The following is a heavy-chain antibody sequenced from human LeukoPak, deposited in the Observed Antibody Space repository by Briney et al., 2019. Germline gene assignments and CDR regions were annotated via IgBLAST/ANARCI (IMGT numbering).Heavy chain of an antibody. J-gene: IGHJ4*02. CDR1: GFTFSDYY. Sequence: GGSLRLSCAASGFTFSDYYMSWIRQAPGKGLEWVSYISSSGGNTYYADSVKGRFTISRDNAQNSLYLQMNSLRDEDTAVYHCARSRSGNYFDYWGQGTLVSVSS. CDR2: ISSSGGNT. D-gene: IGHD1-26*01. CDR3: ARSRSGNYFDY. V-gene: IGHV3-11*04.